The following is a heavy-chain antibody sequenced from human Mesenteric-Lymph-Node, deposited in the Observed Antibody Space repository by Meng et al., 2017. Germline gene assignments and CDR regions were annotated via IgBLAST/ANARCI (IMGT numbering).Heavy chain of an antibody. J-gene: IGHJ4*02. Sequence: VRLVHSGSELKKPGASVKVSCKASGYTCTSYYLHWVRQAPGQGLEWMGIINPSGGSTSYAQKFQGRVTMTRDTSTSTVYMELSSLRSEDTAVYYCARDYGGSYPRDYFDYWGQGTLVTVSS. CDR2: INPSGGST. CDR3: ARDYGGSYPRDYFDY. V-gene: IGHV1-46*01. CDR1: GYTCTSYY. D-gene: IGHD1-26*01.